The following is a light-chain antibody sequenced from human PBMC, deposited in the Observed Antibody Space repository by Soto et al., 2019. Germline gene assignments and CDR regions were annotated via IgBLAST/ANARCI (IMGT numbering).Light chain of an antibody. V-gene: IGKV1-33*01. J-gene: IGKJ4*01. Sequence: DIQMTQSPSSLSASVGDRVTIACQSSYDFSWNLNWFQQKPGEAPKLLIYDASNLESGVPSRFSGSGSGTDFTLTISSLQPEDVATYYCQQYSSMLSFGGGTEVDLK. CDR1: YDFSWN. CDR3: QQYSSMLS. CDR2: DAS.